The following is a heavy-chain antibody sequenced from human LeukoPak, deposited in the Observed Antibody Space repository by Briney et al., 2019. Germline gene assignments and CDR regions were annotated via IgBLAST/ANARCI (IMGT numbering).Heavy chain of an antibody. J-gene: IGHJ4*02. Sequence: ASVKVSCKASGGTFSSYAISWVRQAPGQGLEWMGGIIPIFGTANYAQKFQGRVTITADESTSTAYMELSSLRSEDTAVYYCARDLQITRRPGSIDYWGQGTLVTVSS. CDR1: GGTFSSYA. V-gene: IGHV1-69*01. CDR2: IIPIFGTA. CDR3: ARDLQITRRPGSIDY. D-gene: IGHD3-10*01.